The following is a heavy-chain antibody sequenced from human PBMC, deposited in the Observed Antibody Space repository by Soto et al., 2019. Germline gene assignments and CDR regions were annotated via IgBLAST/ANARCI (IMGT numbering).Heavy chain of an antibody. Sequence: PSETLSLTCTVSGGSISHYYWSWIRQPPGKGLEWIGYIYYSGSTNYNPSLKSRVTISLDTSKNQFSLIVSSVTAADTAVYYCASVAGYYDRNGYHWYSPWGQGIQVTVSS. J-gene: IGHJ5*02. CDR3: ASVAGYYDRNGYHWYSP. CDR1: GGSISHYY. V-gene: IGHV4-59*01. CDR2: IYYSGST. D-gene: IGHD3-22*01.